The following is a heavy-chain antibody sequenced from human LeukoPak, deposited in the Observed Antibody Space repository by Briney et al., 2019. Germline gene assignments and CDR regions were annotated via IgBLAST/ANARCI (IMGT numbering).Heavy chain of an antibody. D-gene: IGHD1-26*01. J-gene: IGHJ6*02. Sequence: AGGSLRLSCAASGFTFSSYAMSWVRQAPGKGLEWASVISGSGGSKYYADSVKGWFTISRDNSKNTLYLQMNSLRAEDTAVYYCAKEGGSYYYGMDVWGQGTTVTVSS. V-gene: IGHV3-23*01. CDR2: ISGSGGSK. CDR1: GFTFSSYA. CDR3: AKEGGSYYYGMDV.